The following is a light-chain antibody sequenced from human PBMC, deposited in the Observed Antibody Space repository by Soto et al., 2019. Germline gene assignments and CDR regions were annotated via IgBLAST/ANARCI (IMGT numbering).Light chain of an antibody. J-gene: IGKJ4*01. CDR1: QSVSRSY. CDR3: QQYRSSPLP. Sequence: EIVLTQSPGTLSLSPGERATLSCRASQSVSRSYLAWFQQKPGRAPRLLIYGASSRATGIPDRLSGTGSGADFTLTISRLEPEDCAVYYCQQYRSSPLPFGGGTSVDIX. CDR2: GAS. V-gene: IGKV3-20*01.